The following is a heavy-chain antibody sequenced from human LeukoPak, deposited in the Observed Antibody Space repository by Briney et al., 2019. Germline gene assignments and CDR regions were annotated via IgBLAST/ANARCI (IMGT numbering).Heavy chain of an antibody. V-gene: IGHV4-34*01. J-gene: IGHJ4*02. CDR2: INHSGST. D-gene: IGHD2-8*01. CDR3: ARGLISDY. CDR1: GGSFSGYY. Sequence: SEALSLTCAVYGGSFSGYYWSWIRQPPGKGLEWIGEINHSGSTNYNPSLKSRVTISVDTSKNQFSLKLSSVTAADTAVYYCARGLISDYWGQGTLVTVSS.